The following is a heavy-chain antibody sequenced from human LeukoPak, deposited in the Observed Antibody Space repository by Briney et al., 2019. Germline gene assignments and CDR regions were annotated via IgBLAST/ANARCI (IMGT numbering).Heavy chain of an antibody. Sequence: GGSLRLSCAASGFTVSSNYMSWVRQAPGKGLEWVSAISGSGGSTYYADSVKGRFTISRDNSKNTLYLQMNSLRAEDTAVYSCAKDQGTMVRGVSYYYYGMDVWGQGTTVTVSS. J-gene: IGHJ6*02. D-gene: IGHD3-10*01. CDR1: GFTVSSNY. CDR3: AKDQGTMVRGVSYYYYGMDV. CDR2: ISGSGGST. V-gene: IGHV3-23*01.